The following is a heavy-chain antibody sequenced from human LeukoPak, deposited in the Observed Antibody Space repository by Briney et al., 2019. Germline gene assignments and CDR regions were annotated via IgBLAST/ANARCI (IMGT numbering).Heavy chain of an antibody. J-gene: IGHJ4*02. V-gene: IGHV4-38-2*02. CDR2: IYHSGST. Sequence: KTSETLSLTCTVSGYSISSGYYWGWIRQPPGKGLEWIGSIYHSGSTYYNPSLKSRVTISVDTSKNQFSLKLSSVTAADTAVYYCARVSPTGTAGWGQGTLVTVSS. CDR3: ARVSPTGTAG. D-gene: IGHD1-1*01. CDR1: GYSISSGYY.